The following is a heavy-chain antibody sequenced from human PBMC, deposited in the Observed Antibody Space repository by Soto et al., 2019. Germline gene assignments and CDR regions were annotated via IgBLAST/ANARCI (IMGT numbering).Heavy chain of an antibody. J-gene: IGHJ5*02. CDR1: CGSISTAYYF. Sequence: SETLSLTFTVSCGSISTAYYFWSRIRQPPGKGLGWIWYIYYTGSTYYDPSLKSRVTISVDTSKNQFSLKLSSVTAADTAVYYCARVQKGGILSPWGQGTLVNVSS. CDR3: ARVQKGGILSP. D-gene: IGHD2-15*01. V-gene: IGHV4-30-4*01. CDR2: IYYTGST.